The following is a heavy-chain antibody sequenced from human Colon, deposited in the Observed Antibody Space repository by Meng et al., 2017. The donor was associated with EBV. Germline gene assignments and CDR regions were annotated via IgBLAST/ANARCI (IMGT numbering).Heavy chain of an antibody. J-gene: IGHJ4*02. V-gene: IGHV4-4*02. CDR2: IYHSGTT. Sequence: QGQRPEAGPGLGQPSGTLSLTCAVSGDSISNNWWSWVRQPPGKGLEWIGEIYHSGTTNYNPSLRSRVTISVDKSKNQFSLQLTSVTAADTAVYYCARNGDYNPGLYWGQGTLVTVSS. CDR3: ARNGDYNPGLY. D-gene: IGHD4-17*01. CDR1: GDSISNNW.